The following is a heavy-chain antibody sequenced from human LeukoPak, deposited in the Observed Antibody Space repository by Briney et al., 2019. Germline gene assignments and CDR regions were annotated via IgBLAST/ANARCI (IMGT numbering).Heavy chain of an antibody. D-gene: IGHD3-10*01. J-gene: IGHJ4*02. CDR2: IYYSGST. CDR3: ARAALGSGSYRY. CDR1: GGSISSSSYY. V-gene: IGHV4-39*01. Sequence: RSETLSLTCTVSGGSISSSSYYWGWIRQPPGMGLEWIGSIYYSGSTYYNPSLKSRVTISVDTSKNQFSLKLSSVTAADTAVYYCARAALGSGSYRYWGQGTLVTVSS.